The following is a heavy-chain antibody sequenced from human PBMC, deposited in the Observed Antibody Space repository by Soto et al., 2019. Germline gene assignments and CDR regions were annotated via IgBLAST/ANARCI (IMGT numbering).Heavy chain of an antibody. CDR2: IIPILGIA. V-gene: IGHV1-69*04. CDR1: GGTFSSYT. Sequence: ASVKVSCKASGGTFSSYTISWVRQAPGQGLEWMGRIIPILGIANYAQKFQGRVTITADKSTSTAYMELSSLRSEDTAVYYCAREENIDAFDIWGQGTMVTVSS. CDR3: AREENIDAFDI. J-gene: IGHJ3*02. D-gene: IGHD5-12*01.